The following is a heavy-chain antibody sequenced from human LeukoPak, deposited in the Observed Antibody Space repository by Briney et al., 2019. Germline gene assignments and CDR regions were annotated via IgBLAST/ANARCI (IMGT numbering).Heavy chain of an antibody. CDR2: IWSDGSSK. CDR1: GFTSSSYG. J-gene: IGHJ6*02. Sequence: GRSLGLSCAASGFTSSSYGMHWVRQAPGKGLEWVAVIWSDGSSKHYADSVKGRFTISRDNSKNTLYLQMNSLRAEDTALYYCARGQPPSYYDMDVWGQGTTVTVSS. CDR3: ARGQPPSYYDMDV. D-gene: IGHD6-13*01. V-gene: IGHV3-33*01.